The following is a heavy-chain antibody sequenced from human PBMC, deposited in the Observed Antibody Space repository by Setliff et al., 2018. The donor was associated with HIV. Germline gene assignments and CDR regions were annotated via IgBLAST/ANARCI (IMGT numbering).Heavy chain of an antibody. CDR2: IYPDTGGT. CDR1: GYTFIDYY. J-gene: IGHJ4*02. Sequence: ASVKVSCKTSGYTFIDYYIHWVRQAPGQGLEWMGWIYPDTGGTNYAQKFQGRVTMTRDTSISTAYMELSSLRSDDTAVYYCARGKTWLRFLDYWGQGTLVTVSS. V-gene: IGHV1-2*02. D-gene: IGHD5-12*01. CDR3: ARGKTWLRFLDY.